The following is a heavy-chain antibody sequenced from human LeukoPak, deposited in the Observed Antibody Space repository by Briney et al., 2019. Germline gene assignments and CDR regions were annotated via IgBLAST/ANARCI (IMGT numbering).Heavy chain of an antibody. J-gene: IGHJ4*02. D-gene: IGHD5-12*01. V-gene: IGHV4-59*08. Sequence: PSETLSLTCTVSGGSISSYYWSWIRQPPGKGLEWIGYTLYSGTTNSNPSLKSRVTISADTSKNQISLKLSSVTAADTAVYYCARMGGYSGYATHWGQGTLVTVSS. CDR2: TLYSGTT. CDR3: ARMGGYSGYATH. CDR1: GGSISSYY.